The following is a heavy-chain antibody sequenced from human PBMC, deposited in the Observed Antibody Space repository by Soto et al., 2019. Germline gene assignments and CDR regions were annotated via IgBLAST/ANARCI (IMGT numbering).Heavy chain of an antibody. CDR1: GFTFSSYS. V-gene: IGHV3-23*01. CDR3: AKKVNSGSGSQFFDY. Sequence: PGGSLRLSCAASGFTFSSYSMSWVRQAPGKGLEWVSGFRSGGDDDTTYYADSVRGLFTISRDNSKNTLFLQMNSLRAEDTAIYYCAKKVNSGSGSQFFDYWGQGTLVTVSS. CDR2: FRSGGDDDTT. D-gene: IGHD3-10*01. J-gene: IGHJ4*02.